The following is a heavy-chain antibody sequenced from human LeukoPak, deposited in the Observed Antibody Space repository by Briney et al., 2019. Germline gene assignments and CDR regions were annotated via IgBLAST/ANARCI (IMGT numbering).Heavy chain of an antibody. J-gene: IGHJ3*02. D-gene: IGHD3-16*02. CDR1: GFNVSTKY. CDR2: MYTGGST. V-gene: IGHV3-66*01. CDR3: ARALSLAFDI. Sequence: PGGSLRLSCVASGFNVSTKYMSWVRQAPGKGLEWLSVMYTGGSTYYADSVKGRFIISRDNSKNTVYLQMDSLRAEDSAVYYCARALSLAFDIWGQGTMVTVS.